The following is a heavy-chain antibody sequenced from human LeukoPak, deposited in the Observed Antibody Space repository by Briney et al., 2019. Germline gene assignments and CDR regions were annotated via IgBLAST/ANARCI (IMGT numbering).Heavy chain of an antibody. V-gene: IGHV3-48*02. Sequence: PGGSLRLSCAASGFTLSDYYMNWVRQAPGKGLEWVSYISSTSSTMYYADSVKSRFTISRDNAKNSLYLQMNSLRDEDTAVYYCARESAYAFWYWGQGTLVAVSS. CDR2: ISSTSSTM. CDR1: GFTLSDYY. J-gene: IGHJ4*02. D-gene: IGHD3-3*01. CDR3: ARESAYAFWY.